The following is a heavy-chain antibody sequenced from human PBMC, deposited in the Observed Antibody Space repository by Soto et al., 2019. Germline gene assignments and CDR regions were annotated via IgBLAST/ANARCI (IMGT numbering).Heavy chain of an antibody. D-gene: IGHD6-13*01. J-gene: IGHJ4*02. CDR1: GGSFSGYY. CDR3: AREYESSPTD. CDR2: INHSGST. Sequence: SETLSLTCAVYGGSFSGYYWSWIRQPPGKGLEWIGEINHSGSTNYNPSLKSRVTISVDTSKNQFSLKLTSVTAADTAVYYCAREYESSPTDWGQGTLVTVSS. V-gene: IGHV4-34*01.